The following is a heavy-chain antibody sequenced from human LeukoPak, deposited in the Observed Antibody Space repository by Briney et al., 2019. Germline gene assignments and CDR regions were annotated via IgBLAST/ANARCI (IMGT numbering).Heavy chain of an antibody. CDR3: ARERDCSSTSCYGNCFDP. D-gene: IGHD2-2*01. CDR2: IIPIFGTA. J-gene: IGHJ5*02. V-gene: IGHV1-69*01. Sequence: RASVKVSCKASGGTFSSYAISWVRQAPGQGREGMGGIIPIFGTANYAQKLQGRVTTPADESTSTAYVELRSLRSEDTAAYYCARERDCSSTSCYGNCFDPWGQGTLVTVSS. CDR1: GGTFSSYA.